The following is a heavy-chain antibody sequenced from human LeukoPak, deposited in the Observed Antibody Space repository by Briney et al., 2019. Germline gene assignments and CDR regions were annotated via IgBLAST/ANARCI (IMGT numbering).Heavy chain of an antibody. J-gene: IGHJ4*02. CDR1: GFTFSSYY. V-gene: IGHV3-21*01. CDR2: ISSSSSYV. D-gene: IGHD6-13*01. CDR3: ARGAIAAAGIFDY. Sequence: PGGSLRLSCAASGFTFSSYYMNWVRQAPGKGLEWISTISSSSSYVYYADSVKGRFTISRDNAKNSLYLQMSSLRAEDTGVYYCARGAIAAAGIFDYWGQGTLVTVSS.